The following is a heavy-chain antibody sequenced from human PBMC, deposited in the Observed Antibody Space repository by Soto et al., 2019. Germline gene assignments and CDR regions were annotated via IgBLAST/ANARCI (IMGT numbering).Heavy chain of an antibody. CDR2: IYYSGST. V-gene: IGHV4-61*01. CDR1: GGSLISGSHY. D-gene: IGHD3-22*01. J-gene: IGHJ4*02. Sequence: SETLSLTCTVSGGSLISGSHYWSWIRQPPGKGLEWIGYIYYSGSTNCNPSLQSRVTLSVDTSKTQFSLKLSSVTAADTAVYYCARGLDSSGYYGFDYWGQGTLVTVS. CDR3: ARGLDSSGYYGFDY.